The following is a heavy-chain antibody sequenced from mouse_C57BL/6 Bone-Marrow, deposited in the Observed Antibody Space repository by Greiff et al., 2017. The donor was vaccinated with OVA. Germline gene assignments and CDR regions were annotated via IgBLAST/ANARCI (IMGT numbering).Heavy chain of an antibody. CDR1: EYEFPSHD. CDR3: ARYSNYVGCYAMDY. D-gene: IGHD2-5*01. J-gene: IGHJ4*01. V-gene: IGHV5-2*03. CDR2: INSDGGST. Sequence: EVKLVESGGGLVQPGESLKLSCESNEYEFPSHDMSWVRKTPEKRLELVAAINSDGGSTYYPDTMESRFIISSDNTKKTLFLQMSILRSEDTALYYCARYSNYVGCYAMDYWGQGTSVTVSS.